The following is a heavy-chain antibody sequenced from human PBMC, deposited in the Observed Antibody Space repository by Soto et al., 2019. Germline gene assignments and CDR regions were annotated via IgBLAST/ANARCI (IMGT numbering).Heavy chain of an antibody. CDR2: IYSGGST. Sequence: HPGGSLRLSCAASGFTVSSNYMSWVRQAPGKGLEWVSVIYSGGSTYYADSVKGRFTISRDNSKNTLYLQMNSLRAEDTAVYYCARRPFYGSGSLNYYYMDVWGKGTTVTVSS. CDR3: ARRPFYGSGSLNYYYMDV. CDR1: GFTVSSNY. D-gene: IGHD3-10*01. V-gene: IGHV3-66*04. J-gene: IGHJ6*03.